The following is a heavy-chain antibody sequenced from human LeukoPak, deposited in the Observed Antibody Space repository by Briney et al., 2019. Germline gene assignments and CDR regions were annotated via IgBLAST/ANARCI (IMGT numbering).Heavy chain of an antibody. V-gene: IGHV3-23*01. CDR1: GFTFSSYA. CDR2: ISGSGGST. J-gene: IGHJ4*02. Sequence: QPGRSLRLSCAASGFTFSSYAMSWVRQAPGKGLEWVSAISGSGGSTYYADSVKGRFTISRDNSKNTLYLQMNSLRAEDTAVYYCAKGVSDFGEYYFDYWGQGTLVTVSS. D-gene: IGHD3-16*01. CDR3: AKGVSDFGEYYFDY.